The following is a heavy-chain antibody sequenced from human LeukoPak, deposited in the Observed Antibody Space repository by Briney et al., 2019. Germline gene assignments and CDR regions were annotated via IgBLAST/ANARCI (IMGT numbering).Heavy chain of an antibody. CDR1: GGSIFSSNSY. Sequence: PSETLSLTCTVSGGSIFSSNSYWGWIRQPPGTGLEWIGSIYYSGNTYYNASLKSRVTISVDTSKNQFSLKLNSVTAADTAVYYCATASHDYGDYSHFDYWGQGTLVTVSS. D-gene: IGHD4-17*01. CDR3: ATASHDYGDYSHFDY. V-gene: IGHV4-39*07. CDR2: IYYSGNT. J-gene: IGHJ4*02.